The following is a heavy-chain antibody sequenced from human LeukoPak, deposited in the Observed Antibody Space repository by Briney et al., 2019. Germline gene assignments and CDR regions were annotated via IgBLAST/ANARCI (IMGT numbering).Heavy chain of an antibody. CDR3: ARGRGTVVTL. J-gene: IGHJ4*02. CDR2: INPSGVIT. CDR1: GYTFTSDG. V-gene: IGHV1-46*01. D-gene: IGHD4-23*01. Sequence: ASVKVSCKASGYTFTSDGISWVRQAPGQGVEWMGIINPSGVITSYAQKFQGRGTMTRGMSTSTVYMELSSPRSEEPAVYYCARGRGTVVTLWGQGTLVTVSS.